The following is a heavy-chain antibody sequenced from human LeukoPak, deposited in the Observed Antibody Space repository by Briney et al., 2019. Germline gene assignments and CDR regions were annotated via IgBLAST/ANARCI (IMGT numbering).Heavy chain of an antibody. Sequence: GASVKVSCKASGYTFTGYYMHWVRQAPGQGLEWMGWINPNSGGTNYAQKFQGRVTTTRDTSISTAYMELSRLRSDDTAVYYCARQRGYSGYVDFDYWGQGTLVTVSS. V-gene: IGHV1-2*02. D-gene: IGHD5-12*01. CDR3: ARQRGYSGYVDFDY. CDR2: INPNSGGT. CDR1: GYTFTGYY. J-gene: IGHJ4*02.